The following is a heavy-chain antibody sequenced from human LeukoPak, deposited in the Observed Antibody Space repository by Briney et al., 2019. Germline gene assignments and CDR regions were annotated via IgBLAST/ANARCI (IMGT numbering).Heavy chain of an antibody. CDR3: ARDGQYYDSSGYTDY. Sequence: PGRSLRLSCAASGFTFSSYAMHWVRQAPGRGLEWVAVISYDGSNKYYADPVKGRFTISRDNSKNTLYLQMSSLRAEDTAVYYCARDGQYYDSSGYTDYWGQGTLATVSS. D-gene: IGHD3-22*01. CDR2: ISYDGSNK. CDR1: GFTFSSYA. V-gene: IGHV3-30-3*01. J-gene: IGHJ4*02.